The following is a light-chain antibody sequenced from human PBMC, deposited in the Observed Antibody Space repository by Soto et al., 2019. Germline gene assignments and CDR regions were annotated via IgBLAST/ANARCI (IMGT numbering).Light chain of an antibody. CDR2: LGS. Sequence: DIVMTQSPLSLPVTPGEPDSISCRSSQSLLHSNGVNYLDWFLQKPGQSPQVLIYLGSNRASGVPDRFSGSGSGTDFTLKISRVEAEDVGVYYCMQSLRTPHTFGQGTKLEIK. V-gene: IGKV2-28*01. CDR1: QSLLHSNGVNY. CDR3: MQSLRTPHT. J-gene: IGKJ2*01.